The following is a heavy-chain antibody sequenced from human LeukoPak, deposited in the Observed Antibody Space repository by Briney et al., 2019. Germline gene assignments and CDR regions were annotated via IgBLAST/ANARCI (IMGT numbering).Heavy chain of an antibody. Sequence: GGSLRLSCAGSGFTFSNYWMSWVRQAPGKGLEWVANMKKDGSEKYYVDSVKGRFTISRDNAKNSLYLQMDSLRAEDTAVYYCAKKPRWFDPWGQGTLVTVSS. J-gene: IGHJ5*02. CDR2: MKKDGSEK. CDR1: GFTFSNYW. CDR3: AKKPRWFDP. V-gene: IGHV3-7*05.